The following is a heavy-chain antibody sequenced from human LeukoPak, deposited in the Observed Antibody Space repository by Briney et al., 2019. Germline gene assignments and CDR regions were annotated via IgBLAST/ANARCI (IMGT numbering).Heavy chain of an antibody. CDR3: TTGGFGYYDSSGFIGY. V-gene: IGHV3-15*01. J-gene: IGHJ4*02. Sequence: GGSLRLSCAASGFTVSSNFMSWVRQAPGKGLEWVGRIKSKTDGGTTDYAAPVKGRFTISRDDSKNTLYLQMNSLKTEDTAVYYCTTGGFGYYDSSGFIGYWGQGTLVTVSS. CDR1: GFTVSSNF. CDR2: IKSKTDGGTT. D-gene: IGHD3-22*01.